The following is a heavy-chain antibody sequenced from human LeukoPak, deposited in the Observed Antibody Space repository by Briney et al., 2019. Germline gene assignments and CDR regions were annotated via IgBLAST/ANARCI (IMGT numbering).Heavy chain of an antibody. D-gene: IGHD6-19*01. CDR1: GFTFNSYG. Sequence: GGSLRLSCAASGFTFNSYGMSWVRQAPGKGLEWVSAISGGDTYYADSVKGRFTTSKDNSKNTLFLQMNSLRAEDTAVYYCTKIRSGYGTGWYGGDGPRGQGTLVTVSS. CDR3: TKIRSGYGTGWYGGDGP. V-gene: IGHV3-23*01. CDR2: ISGGDT. J-gene: IGHJ5*02.